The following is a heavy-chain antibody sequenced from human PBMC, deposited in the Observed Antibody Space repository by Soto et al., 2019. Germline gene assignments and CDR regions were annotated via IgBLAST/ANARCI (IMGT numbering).Heavy chain of an antibody. Sequence: SETLSLTCAVSGGSVSSGGYYWSWLRQHPKKGLEWIGYIHYSGTTYYTPSLKSRAIISLDTSKNQFSLRLSSVTAADTAIYYCARDRLRGYDSSGFYSWGQGTLVTVSS. CDR2: IHYSGTT. V-gene: IGHV4-31*11. J-gene: IGHJ4*02. CDR1: GGSVSSGGYY. CDR3: ARDRLRGYDSSGFYS. D-gene: IGHD3-22*01.